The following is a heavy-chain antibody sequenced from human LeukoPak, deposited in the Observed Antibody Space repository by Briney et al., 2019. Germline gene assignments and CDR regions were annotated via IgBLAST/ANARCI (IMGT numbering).Heavy chain of an antibody. CDR3: ARESTYYYDNSGFDSAAFDI. CDR2: IYHSGTA. J-gene: IGHJ3*02. V-gene: IGHV4-31*03. CDR1: GGSISTGGYY. D-gene: IGHD3-22*01. Sequence: SETLSLTCTVSGGSISTGGYYWSWIRLHPGKGLEWIGYIYHSGTAYYNPSHRSRITISLDTSKNLFSLKLTSVTAADTAVYYCARESTYYYDNSGFDSAAFDIWGQGTMVTVSS.